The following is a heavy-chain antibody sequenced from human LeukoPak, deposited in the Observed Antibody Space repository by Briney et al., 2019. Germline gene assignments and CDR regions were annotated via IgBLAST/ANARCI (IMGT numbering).Heavy chain of an antibody. V-gene: IGHV3-11*01. CDR2: ISGSGDVI. D-gene: IGHD2-21*01. Sequence: GGSLRLSCAGSGFTFSDYISWIRQSPGRGLEGVAYISGSGDVIYYADSVKGRFTISRDNAKNLVYLQMDSLRAEDTAVYSCARLPYYYFDRWGQGTLVTVSS. J-gene: IGHJ4*02. CDR1: GFTFSDY. CDR3: ARLPYYYFDR.